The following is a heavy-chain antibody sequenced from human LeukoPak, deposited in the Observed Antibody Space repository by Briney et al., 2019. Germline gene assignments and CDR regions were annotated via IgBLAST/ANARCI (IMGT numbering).Heavy chain of an antibody. CDR1: GFTCSSYD. J-gene: IGHJ4*02. Sequence: GGSVRLFCAASGFTCSSYDMHWGRQAPGKGLEWVAVIANDGKDKKSADSVKGRLTISRDNSKNTLYMQMNSLRDEDMAIYYCAKDRAPRAAAYYFECWCQGKLVTVSS. CDR3: AKDRAPRAAAYYFEC. V-gene: IGHV3-30*18. D-gene: IGHD6-13*01. CDR2: IANDGKDK.